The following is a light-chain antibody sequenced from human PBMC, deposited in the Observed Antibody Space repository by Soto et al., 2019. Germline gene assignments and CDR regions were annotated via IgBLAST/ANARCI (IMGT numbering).Light chain of an antibody. CDR1: QSVSNNY. CDR2: GAS. V-gene: IGKV3-20*01. Sequence: ESVVTQSPCTLSLYTGERATLSCRASQSVSNNYLAWYQQKPGQAPRLLIYGASNRATGIPDRFSGSGCGTDFTLTISRLEPEDFAVYYCQQYGSSGTFGQGTKVDIK. J-gene: IGKJ1*01. CDR3: QQYGSSGT.